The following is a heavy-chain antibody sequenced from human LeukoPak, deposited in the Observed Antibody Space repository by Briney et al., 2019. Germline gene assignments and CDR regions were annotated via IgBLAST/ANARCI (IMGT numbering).Heavy chain of an antibody. D-gene: IGHD2-15*01. CDR3: AKDFRLYCSGGSCPFDY. J-gene: IGHJ4*02. CDR1: GFTFSSYA. Sequence: GESLKISCAASGFTFSSYAMSWVRQAPGKGLEWVSGISGSGGSTYYADSVKGRFTISRDNSKNTLYLQMNSLRAEDTAVYYCAKDFRLYCSGGSCPFDYWGQGTLVTVSS. V-gene: IGHV3-23*01. CDR2: ISGSGGST.